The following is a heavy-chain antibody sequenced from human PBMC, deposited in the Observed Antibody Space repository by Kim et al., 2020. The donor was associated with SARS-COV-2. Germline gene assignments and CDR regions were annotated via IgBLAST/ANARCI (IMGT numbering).Heavy chain of an antibody. CDR2: IKSKTDGGKK. Sequence: GGSLRLSCAASGFTFSNAWMSWVRQAPGKGLEWVGRIKSKTDGGKKDYAAHVKGRFTISRDDSKNTLYLQMNSLKTEDTAVYYCTTCSGKVCYFDYWGQGTLVTVSS. CDR3: TTCSGKVCYFDY. J-gene: IGHJ4*02. V-gene: IGHV3-15*01. CDR1: GFTFSNAW. D-gene: IGHD6-19*01.